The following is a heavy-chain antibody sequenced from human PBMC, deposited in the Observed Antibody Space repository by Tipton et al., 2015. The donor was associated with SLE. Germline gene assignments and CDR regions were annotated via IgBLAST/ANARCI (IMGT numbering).Heavy chain of an antibody. CDR1: GFTFSSYA. D-gene: IGHD1-26*01. J-gene: IGHJ4*02. Sequence: GSLRLSCAASGFTFSSYAMSWVRQAPGKGLEWVSGISGSGGSTYYAQPVKGRFTTSRDNSKNTVYLQMNSLRAEDTAVYYCARDMRIVGASPFQDYFDYWGQGILVTVSS. CDR3: ARDMRIVGASPFQDYFDY. CDR2: ISGSGGST. V-gene: IGHV3-23*01.